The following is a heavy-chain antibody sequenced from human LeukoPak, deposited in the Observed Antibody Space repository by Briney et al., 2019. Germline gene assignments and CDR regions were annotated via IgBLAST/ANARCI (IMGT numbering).Heavy chain of an antibody. CDR2: ISAYNGNT. CDR3: AREVATADAFDI. Sequence: ASVKVSCKASGYTFTSYGISWVRQAPGRGLEWMGWISAYNGNTNYAQKLQGRVTMTTDTSTSTAYMELRSLRSDDTAVYYCAREVATADAFDIWGQGTMVTVSS. D-gene: IGHD5-12*01. J-gene: IGHJ3*02. CDR1: GYTFTSYG. V-gene: IGHV1-18*01.